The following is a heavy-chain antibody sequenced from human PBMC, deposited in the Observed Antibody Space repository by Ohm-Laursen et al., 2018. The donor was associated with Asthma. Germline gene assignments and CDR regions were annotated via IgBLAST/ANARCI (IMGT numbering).Heavy chain of an antibody. CDR3: VRGSWYGSTSDAY. J-gene: IGHJ4*02. CDR2: LSYDGHNK. V-gene: IGHV3-30*03. CDR1: GFTVRNYD. Sequence: SLRLSCAASGFTVRNYDMHWVRQAPGKGLEWLAILSYDGHNKHYAESLRGRFFISGDSSENTVELQMNSLRGEDTAVYYCVRGSWYGSTSDAYWGQGTLVTVSS. D-gene: IGHD6-19*01.